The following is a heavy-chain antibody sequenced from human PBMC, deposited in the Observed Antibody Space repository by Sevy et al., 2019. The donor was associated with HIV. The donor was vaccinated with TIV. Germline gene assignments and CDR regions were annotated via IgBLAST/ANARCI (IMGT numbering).Heavy chain of an antibody. Sequence: GGSLRLSCAASGFNFRTHAMHWVRQPPGKGLEWVAVISSTGSHKYYANSVRGRFTISRDNSENTLSLQMNGLRLDDTGLYYCAREAGYTTTWSPGNYWGPGTLVTVSS. CDR2: ISSTGSHK. D-gene: IGHD5-12*01. CDR3: AREAGYTTTWSPGNY. CDR1: GFNFRTHA. V-gene: IGHV3-30-3*01. J-gene: IGHJ4*02.